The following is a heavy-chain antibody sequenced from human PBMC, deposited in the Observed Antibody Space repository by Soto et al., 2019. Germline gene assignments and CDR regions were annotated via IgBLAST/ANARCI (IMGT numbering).Heavy chain of an antibody. CDR3: AKDPAFTIFGVSKGSYYFDY. J-gene: IGHJ4*02. Sequence: GGSLRLSCAASGFTFSSYAMSWVRQAPGKGLEWVSAISGSGGSTYYADSVKGRFTISRDNSKNTLYLQMNSLRAEDTAVYYCAKDPAFTIFGVSKGSYYFDYWGQGTLVTVSS. V-gene: IGHV3-23*01. CDR1: GFTFSSYA. CDR2: ISGSGGST. D-gene: IGHD3-3*01.